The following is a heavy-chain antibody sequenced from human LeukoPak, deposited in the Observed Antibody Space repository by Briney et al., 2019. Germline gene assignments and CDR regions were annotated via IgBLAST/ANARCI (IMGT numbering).Heavy chain of an antibody. J-gene: IGHJ6*03. Sequence: PSETLSLTCAVYGGSFSGYYWSWIRQPPGKGLEWIGEINHSGSTNYNPSLKSRVTISVDTSKNQFSLKLSSVTAADTAVHYCARGRRPGRDMDVWGKGTTVTVSS. CDR3: ARGRRPGRDMDV. CDR2: INHSGST. V-gene: IGHV4-34*01. CDR1: GGSFSGYY.